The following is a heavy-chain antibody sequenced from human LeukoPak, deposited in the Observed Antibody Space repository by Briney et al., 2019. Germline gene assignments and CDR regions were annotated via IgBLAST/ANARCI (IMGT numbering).Heavy chain of an antibody. J-gene: IGHJ4*02. D-gene: IGHD1-1*01. V-gene: IGHV4-4*07. CDR1: GGSISSYY. CDR2: IYISGST. Sequence: SETLSPTCTVSGGSISSYYWSWIRQPAGKGLEWIGRIYISGSTNYNPSLKSRVTMSVDTSKNQFSLKLSSVTAADTAVYYCARDRGTWNDDGFDYWGQGTLVTVSS. CDR3: ARDRGTWNDDGFDY.